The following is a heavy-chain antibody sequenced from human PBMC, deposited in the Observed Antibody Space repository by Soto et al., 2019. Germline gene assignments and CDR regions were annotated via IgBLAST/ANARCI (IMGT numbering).Heavy chain of an antibody. CDR1: GRSLKSRGDY. D-gene: IGHD4-17*01. CDR2: IYYSGST. J-gene: IGHJ4*02. V-gene: IGHV4-61*05. Sequence: PSEAPSLTCSIPGRSLKSRGDYRGWLRQPTGKGLEWIRRIYYSGSTNHNPSLTSRVTISVDTSKNQFSLKVSSVTAEDTAVYYCASERDGDLTFDYWGQGTLVTVSS. CDR3: ASERDGDLTFDY.